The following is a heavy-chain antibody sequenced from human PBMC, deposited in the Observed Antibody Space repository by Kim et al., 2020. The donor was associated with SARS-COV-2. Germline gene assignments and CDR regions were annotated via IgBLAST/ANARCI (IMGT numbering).Heavy chain of an antibody. D-gene: IGHD4-17*01. V-gene: IGHV1-69*04. CDR1: GDTFNRYA. J-gene: IGHJ4*02. CDR2: IIPLIGTT. Sequence: SVKVSCKPPGDTFNRYAISWVRQAPGQRPEWMGRIIPLIGTTNYAQNFQGRVTITADRSTATVYMELSSLRSDDTATFYCVVYSDPDYWGQGTLVTVSS. CDR3: VVYSDPDY.